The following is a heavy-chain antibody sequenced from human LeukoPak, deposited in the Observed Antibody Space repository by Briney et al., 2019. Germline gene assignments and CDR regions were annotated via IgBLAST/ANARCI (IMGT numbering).Heavy chain of an antibody. Sequence: GGSLRLSCAVSGFTFSGFWMSWSRQAPGEGLEWVASINSDGSEGYYADVVKGRFTISRDNAKNSLYLQINSLRAEDTAVYYCARSSYSSSSSVWGQGTMVTVSS. CDR1: GFTFSGFW. J-gene: IGHJ3*01. V-gene: IGHV3-7*03. D-gene: IGHD6-6*01. CDR2: INSDGSEG. CDR3: ARSSYSSSSSV.